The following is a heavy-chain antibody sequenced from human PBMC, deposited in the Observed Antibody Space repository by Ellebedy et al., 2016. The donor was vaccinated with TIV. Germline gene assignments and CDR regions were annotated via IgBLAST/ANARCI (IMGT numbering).Heavy chain of an antibody. J-gene: IGHJ4*02. Sequence: GESLKISCAASGFTFSSYAMSWVRQAPGKGLEWVSGFGVSGDTTYYTDSVKDRFPVSRDNSRNTLYLQMNRLRAEDTAIYYCAKGRSGTYIHHAFDYWGQGTLVTVSS. CDR1: GFTFSSYA. D-gene: IGHD1-14*01. V-gene: IGHV3-23*01. CDR2: FGVSGDTT. CDR3: AKGRSGTYIHHAFDY.